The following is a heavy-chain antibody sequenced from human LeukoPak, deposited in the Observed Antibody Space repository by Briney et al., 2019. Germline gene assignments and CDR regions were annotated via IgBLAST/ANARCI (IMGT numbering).Heavy chain of an antibody. V-gene: IGHV3-74*01. CDR1: GSTFSSYW. CDR3: ARVVLGSGSLY. D-gene: IGHD6-19*01. J-gene: IGHJ4*02. Sequence: PGGSLRLSCAASGSTFSSYWMHWVRQAPGKGLVWVSRINSDGSSTSYADSVKGRFTISRDNAKNTLYLQMNSLRAEDTAVYYCARVVLGSGSLYWGQGTLVTVSS. CDR2: INSDGSST.